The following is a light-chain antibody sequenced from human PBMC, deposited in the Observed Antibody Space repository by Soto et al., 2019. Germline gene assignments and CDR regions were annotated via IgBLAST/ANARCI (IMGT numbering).Light chain of an antibody. CDR2: GAS. CDR3: QQYDNWPPLT. CDR1: QSVSSN. V-gene: IGKV3D-15*01. J-gene: IGKJ4*01. Sequence: EVLMTQSPATLSLSPGERATLSCRASQSVSSNLAWYQQRRGQAPRLLIYGASSRATGIPARFSGSGSGTEFTLTNSSLQSEDFAVYYCQQYDNWPPLTFGGGTKVEIK.